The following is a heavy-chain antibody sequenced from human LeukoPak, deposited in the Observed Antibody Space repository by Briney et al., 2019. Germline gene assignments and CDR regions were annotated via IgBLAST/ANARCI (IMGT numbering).Heavy chain of an antibody. V-gene: IGHV3-7*01. CDR1: GFTFGSYW. D-gene: IGHD4-17*01. J-gene: IGHJ4*02. CDR2: IKQDGSQR. CDR3: ARDRTVTTFDS. Sequence: GGSLRLSCAASGFTFGSYWMSWVRQAPGTGLEWVANIKQDGSQRYYVDSVKGRFTISRDNAKNSLYLQMISLRVEDTALYYCARDRTVTTFDSWGQGTLVTVSS.